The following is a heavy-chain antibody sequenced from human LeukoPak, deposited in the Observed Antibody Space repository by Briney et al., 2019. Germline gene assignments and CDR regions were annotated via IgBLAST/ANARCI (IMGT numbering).Heavy chain of an antibody. Sequence: PGGSLRLSCAASGFAFSSFAMGWVRQAPEKGLEWVSAISGSGGSTYYADSVKGRFTISRDNSKNTLHLQMNSLRAEDTAVYHCANGDKKRITMVRGVMQPFDYWGQGTLVTVSS. J-gene: IGHJ4*02. D-gene: IGHD3-10*01. CDR1: GFAFSSFA. V-gene: IGHV3-23*01. CDR3: ANGDKKRITMVRGVMQPFDY. CDR2: ISGSGGST.